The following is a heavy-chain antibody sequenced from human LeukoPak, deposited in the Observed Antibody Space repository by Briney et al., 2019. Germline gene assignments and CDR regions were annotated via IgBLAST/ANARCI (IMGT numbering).Heavy chain of an antibody. J-gene: IGHJ4*02. V-gene: IGHV3-23*01. Sequence: GGSLRLSCAAFSGFAMSWVRQAPGRGLEWVSAINGRGDDTYYPDSVKGRFTISRDNSNNTLYLQMNILRAEDTAVYYCAKGHRSSSSFFDSWGQGILVTVSS. CDR1: SGFA. CDR3: AKGHRSSSSFFDS. D-gene: IGHD6-19*01. CDR2: INGRGDDT.